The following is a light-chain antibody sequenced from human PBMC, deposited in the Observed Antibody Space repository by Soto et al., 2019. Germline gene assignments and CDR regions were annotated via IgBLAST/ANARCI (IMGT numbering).Light chain of an antibody. CDR1: SSDIGGYNS. CDR3: SSYQRGNTYV. Sequence: QSVLTQPASVSGSPGQSITISCTGTSSDIGGYNSVSWYQQHPRKAPKLMIYEVTNRPSGISNRFSGSKSGNTASLTISGLQDDDEDHHQCSSYQRGNTYVFGTGTK. V-gene: IGLV2-14*01. J-gene: IGLJ1*01. CDR2: EVT.